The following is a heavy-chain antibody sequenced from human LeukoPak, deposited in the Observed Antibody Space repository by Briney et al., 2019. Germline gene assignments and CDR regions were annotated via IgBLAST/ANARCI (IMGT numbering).Heavy chain of an antibody. CDR1: GYSISRGYH. Sequence: SETLSLTCTVSGYSISRGYHWGWVRQPPGKGLEWIGSVHQSGSTYYNPSLKSRLTISADTSKNQFSLKLDSVTAADTAVYYCARVNFNPDYWGQGTLATVSS. CDR2: VHQSGST. D-gene: IGHD1-14*01. V-gene: IGHV4-38-2*02. CDR3: ARVNFNPDY. J-gene: IGHJ4*02.